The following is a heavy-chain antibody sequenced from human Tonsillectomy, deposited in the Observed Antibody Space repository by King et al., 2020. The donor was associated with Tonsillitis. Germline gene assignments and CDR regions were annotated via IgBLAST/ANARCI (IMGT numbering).Heavy chain of an antibody. CDR3: AREGFSSCRYWYAFDV. V-gene: IGHV4-31*03. CDR1: GGSISSGGFY. D-gene: IGHD6-19*01. J-gene: IGHJ3*01. CDR2: IYDSGTT. Sequence: QLQESGPGIVKPSQTLSLTCTVSGGSISSGGFYWSWIRQHPGKGLEWIGYIYDSGTTYYNPSLRSRLIISRDTSKNHVSLRLDSVTAADTAVYYCAREGFSSCRYWYAFDVWGQGTTVTVSS.